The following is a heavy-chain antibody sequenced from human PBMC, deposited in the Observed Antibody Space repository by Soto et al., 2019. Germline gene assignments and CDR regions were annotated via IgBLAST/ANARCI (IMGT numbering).Heavy chain of an antibody. D-gene: IGHD1-1*01. J-gene: IGHJ6*03. CDR3: AAARDWNDSYYYYYMDV. Sequence: GASVKVSCKASGFTFTSSAMQWVRQARGQRLEWIGWIVVGSGNTNYAQKFQERVTITRDMSTSTAYVELSSLRSEDTAVYYCAAARDWNDSYYYYYMDVWGKGTTVTVSS. CDR1: GFTFTSSA. CDR2: IVVGSGNT. V-gene: IGHV1-58*02.